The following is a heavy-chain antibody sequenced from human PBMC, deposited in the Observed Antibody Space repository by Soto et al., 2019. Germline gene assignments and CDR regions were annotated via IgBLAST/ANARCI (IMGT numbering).Heavy chain of an antibody. CDR2: IYYSGST. J-gene: IGHJ4*02. CDR1: GGCISSGDYY. Sequence: QVQLQESGPGLVKPSQTLSLTCTVSGGCISSGDYYWSWIRQPPGKGLEWIGYIYYSGSTYYNPSLKSRLTISVVTSKNQFSLKLSSVTAADTAVYYCARIGCISTSCYSEDYWGQGTLVTVSS. D-gene: IGHD2-2*01. CDR3: ARIGCISTSCYSEDY. V-gene: IGHV4-30-4*01.